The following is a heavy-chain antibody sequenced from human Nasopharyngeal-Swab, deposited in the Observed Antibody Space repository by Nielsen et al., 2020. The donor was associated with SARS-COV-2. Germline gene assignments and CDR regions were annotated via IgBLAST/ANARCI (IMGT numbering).Heavy chain of an antibody. CDR1: GFTFSDYY. CDR2: IISSGSTI. D-gene: IGHD2-21*01. CDR3: ARAVITIHAFDI. V-gene: IGHV3-11*01. Sequence: GGSLSLSCAASGFTFSDYYMSWIRQAPGKGLEWVSYIISSGSTIYYADSVKGRFTISRDNAKNSLYLQMNSLRAEDTAVYYCARAVITIHAFDIWGQGTMVTVSS. J-gene: IGHJ3*02.